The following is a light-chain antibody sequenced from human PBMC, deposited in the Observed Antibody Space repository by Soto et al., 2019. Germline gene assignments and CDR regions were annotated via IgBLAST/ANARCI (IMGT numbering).Light chain of an antibody. CDR3: SSFASNRDVV. J-gene: IGLJ2*01. Sequence: QSVLTQPASVSGSPGQSITISCTGTSSDVGGYNYVSWYQRHPGKAPILMIYEVSNRPSGVSNRFSGSKSGNTASLTISGLQAEDEAVYFCSSFASNRDVVFGGGTKLTVL. V-gene: IGLV2-14*01. CDR2: EVS. CDR1: SSDVGGYNY.